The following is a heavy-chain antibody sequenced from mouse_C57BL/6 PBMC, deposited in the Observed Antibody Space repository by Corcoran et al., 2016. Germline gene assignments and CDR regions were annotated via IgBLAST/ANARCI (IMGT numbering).Heavy chain of an antibody. J-gene: IGHJ2*01. CDR2: IYPGSGNT. Sequence: QVQLKQSWAELVRPGASVKLSCKASGYTFTDYYINWVKQRPGQGLEWIARIYPGSGNTYYNEKFKGKATLTAEKSSSTDYMQLSSLTSEDSAVYCGTGEWCLYGGLDYWGQGTTLTVSS. V-gene: IGHV1-76*01. D-gene: IGHD1-1*02. CDR1: GYTFTDYY. CDR3: TGEWCLYGGLDY.